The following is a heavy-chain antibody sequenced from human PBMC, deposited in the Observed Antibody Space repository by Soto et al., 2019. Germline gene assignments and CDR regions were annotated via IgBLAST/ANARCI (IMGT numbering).Heavy chain of an antibody. V-gene: IGHV4-39*01. J-gene: IGHJ5*02. CDR3: ARQCRGVPCHWFVP. Sequence: QLQLQESGPGLVKPSETLSLTCTVSSGSISSTIYSWDWIRQPPGKGLEWIGSIFYSGSTYYNPSLKSRVTISVVTSKNQFSLTLTSVTAADTAVYYCARQCRGVPCHWFVPWGQGTLVTVSS. D-gene: IGHD2-15*01. CDR2: IFYSGST. CDR1: SGSISSTIYS.